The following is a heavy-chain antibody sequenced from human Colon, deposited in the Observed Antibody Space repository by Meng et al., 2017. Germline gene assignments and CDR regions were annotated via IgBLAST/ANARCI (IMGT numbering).Heavy chain of an antibody. CDR2: TSHSGST. Sequence: VPMQESGPGLVKASANLSLTGAACGGSISRGVCWSWVRQPPGKGLEWIGDTSHSGSTNYSPSLKSRVTISLDKSKNQLSLKLNSVTAADTAVYYCASSDYYRSDYWGQGTLVTVSS. J-gene: IGHJ4*02. D-gene: IGHD3-22*01. CDR3: ASSDYYRSDY. CDR1: GGSISRGVC. V-gene: IGHV4-4*02.